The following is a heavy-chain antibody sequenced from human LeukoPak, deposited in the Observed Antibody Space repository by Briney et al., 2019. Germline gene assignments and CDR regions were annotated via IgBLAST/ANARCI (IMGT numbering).Heavy chain of an antibody. CDR1: GITLTYDW. Sequence: GGSLRLSCAASGITLTYDWMSWVRQAPGKGLEWVGRIKSKTYGETTDYAAPVKGRFTISRDDSKNMVALQMNSLKTEDTALYYCTKERYCASTTCPGAFDLWGQGTMVTVSS. CDR2: IKSKTYGETT. D-gene: IGHD2-2*01. V-gene: IGHV3-15*01. J-gene: IGHJ3*01. CDR3: TKERYCASTTCPGAFDL.